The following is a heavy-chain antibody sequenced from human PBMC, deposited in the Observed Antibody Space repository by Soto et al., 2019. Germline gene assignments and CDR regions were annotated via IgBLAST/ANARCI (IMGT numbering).Heavy chain of an antibody. Sequence: ASVKVSCKVSGYTLTELSMHWVRQAPGKGLEWMGGFDPEDGETIYAQKFQGRVTMTEDTSTDTAYMELSSLRSEDTAVYYCATAAAGPSEFDYWGQGTLVTVSS. CDR2: FDPEDGET. CDR1: GYTLTELS. D-gene: IGHD6-13*01. J-gene: IGHJ4*02. CDR3: ATAAAGPSEFDY. V-gene: IGHV1-24*01.